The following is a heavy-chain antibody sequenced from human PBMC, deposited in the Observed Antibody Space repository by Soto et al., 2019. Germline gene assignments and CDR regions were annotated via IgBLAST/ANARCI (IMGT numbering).Heavy chain of an antibody. D-gene: IGHD3-3*01. CDR2: INHSGST. Sequence: PSETLSLTCAVYVGSFSGYYWSWIRQPPGKGLEWIGEINHSGSTNYNPSLKSRVTISVDTSKNQFSLKLSSVTAADTAVYYCARSRYDFWSGRRDNWFDPWGQGTLVTVSS. CDR1: VGSFSGYY. V-gene: IGHV4-34*01. CDR3: ARSRYDFWSGRRDNWFDP. J-gene: IGHJ5*02.